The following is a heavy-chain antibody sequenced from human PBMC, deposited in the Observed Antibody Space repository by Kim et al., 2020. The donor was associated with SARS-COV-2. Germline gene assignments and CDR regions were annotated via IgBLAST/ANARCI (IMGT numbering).Heavy chain of an antibody. CDR1: DYPIGSGYY. J-gene: IGHJ5*02. D-gene: IGHD2-2*02. CDR2: IFHLGST. V-gene: IGHV4-38-2*02. Sequence: SETLSLTCTVSDYPIGSGYYWGWIRQPPGKGLEWIGNIFHLGSTFYNPSLKSRLTISLDTSKNLFSLELSSVTAADTAVYYCARSYYTSGHPFRSWGQGT. CDR3: ARSYYTSGHPFRS.